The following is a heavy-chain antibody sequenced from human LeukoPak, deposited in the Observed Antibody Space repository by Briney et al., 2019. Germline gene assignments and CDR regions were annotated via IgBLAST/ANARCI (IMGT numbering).Heavy chain of an antibody. CDR1: GFTFDDYA. CDR2: ISWNSGSI. J-gene: IGHJ4*02. D-gene: IGHD3-16*01. CDR3: AKDIGDY. Sequence: GGSLRLSCAASGFTFDDYAMHWVRQAPGKGLEWVSGISWNSGSIGYADSVKGRFTISRDDAKNSLYLQMNSLRAEDTALYYCAKDIGDYWGQGTLVTVSS. V-gene: IGHV3-9*01.